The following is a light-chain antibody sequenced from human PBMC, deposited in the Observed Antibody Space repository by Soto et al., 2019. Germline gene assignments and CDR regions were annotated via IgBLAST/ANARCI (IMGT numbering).Light chain of an antibody. CDR1: QGISNY. Sequence: DIQMTQSPSSLSASVGDRVTITYRASQGISNYLAWYQQKPGKVPKLLIYAASTLQSGVPSRFSGSGSGTDFTLTISSVQPEDVATYYCQKYNSAPIFTFGPGTKVDIK. J-gene: IGKJ3*01. CDR3: QKYNSAPIFT. CDR2: AAS. V-gene: IGKV1-27*01.